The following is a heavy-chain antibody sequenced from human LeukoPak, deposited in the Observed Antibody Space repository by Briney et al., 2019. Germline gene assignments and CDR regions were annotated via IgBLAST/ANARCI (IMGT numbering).Heavy chain of an antibody. CDR3: AKTPTIYCSGGSCYFDY. D-gene: IGHD2-15*01. V-gene: IGHV3-23*01. J-gene: IGHJ4*02. CDR1: GFTFSSYW. CDR2: ISGSGGST. Sequence: PGGSLRLSCAASGFTFSSYWMSWVRQAPGKGLEWVSAISGSGGSTYYADSVKGRFTISRDNSKNTLYLQMNSLRAEDTAVYYCAKTPTIYCSGGSCYFDYWGQGTLVTVSS.